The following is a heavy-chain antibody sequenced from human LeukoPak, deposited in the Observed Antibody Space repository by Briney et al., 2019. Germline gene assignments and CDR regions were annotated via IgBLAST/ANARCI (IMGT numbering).Heavy chain of an antibody. CDR3: ARAPRITMIVVVTDRGFDY. Sequence: ASVKVSCKASGYTFTSYGISWVRQAPGQGLEWMGWISAYNGNTNYAQKLQGRVTMTTDTSTSTVYMELRSLRSDDTAVYYCARAPRITMIVVVTDRGFDYWGQGTLVTVSS. V-gene: IGHV1-18*01. D-gene: IGHD3-22*01. CDR2: ISAYNGNT. CDR1: GYTFTSYG. J-gene: IGHJ4*02.